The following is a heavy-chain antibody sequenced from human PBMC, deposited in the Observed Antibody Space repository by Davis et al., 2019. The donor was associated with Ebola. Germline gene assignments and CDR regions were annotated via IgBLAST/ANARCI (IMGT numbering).Heavy chain of an antibody. CDR2: IYYSGST. CDR3: ARVGGGSGSFDY. D-gene: IGHD3-10*01. CDR1: GGSISSGDYY. V-gene: IGHV4-30-4*01. J-gene: IGHJ4*02. Sequence: SETLSLTCTVSGGSISSGDYYWSWIRQPPGKGLEWIGYIYYSGSTYYNPSLKSRVTISVDTSKNQFSLKLSSVTAADTAVYYCARVGGGSGSFDYWGQGTLVTVSS.